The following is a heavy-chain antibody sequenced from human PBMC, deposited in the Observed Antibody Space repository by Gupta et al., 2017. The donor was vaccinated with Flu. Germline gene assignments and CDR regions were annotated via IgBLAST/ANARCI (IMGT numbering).Heavy chain of an antibody. V-gene: IGHV4-39*01. Sequence: RSSYYWGWIRQPPGKRLEWIGSIFYTGSTSYSPSLKSRVTISVDTSKNQFSLKLSSVTAADTAVYYCARRGKTGYDNWFDPWGQGTLVTVSS. CDR2: IFYTGST. CDR1: RSSYY. CDR3: ARRGKTGYDNWFDP. D-gene: IGHD3-9*01. J-gene: IGHJ5*02.